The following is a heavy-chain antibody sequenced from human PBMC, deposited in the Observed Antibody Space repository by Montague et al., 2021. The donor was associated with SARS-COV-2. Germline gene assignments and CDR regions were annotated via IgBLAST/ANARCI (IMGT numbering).Heavy chain of an antibody. Sequence: SETLSLTCTVSGDSMTDSYWSWIRQPPGKGLEYIGESNFSGSTNYNPPLKSRLTISVDTSKNQFSLKLSSVTAADTAVYFCTRLSLGWNTDWGQGTLVTVSS. CDR2: SNFSGST. CDR3: TRLSLGWNTD. D-gene: IGHD1-1*01. J-gene: IGHJ1*01. CDR1: GDSMTDSY. V-gene: IGHV4-59*08.